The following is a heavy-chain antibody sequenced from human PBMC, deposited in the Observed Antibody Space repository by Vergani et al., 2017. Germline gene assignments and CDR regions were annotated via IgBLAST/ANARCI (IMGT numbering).Heavy chain of an antibody. Sequence: QVQLVQSGAEVKKPGASVKVSCKASGYTFTSYDINWVRQATGQGLEWMGWMNPNRGNTGYAQKFQGRVTMTRNTSIRTAYMELSSLRSEDTAVSFCARGIKYFSRTSCYSKVGPMLYYYYMDVWGKGTTVTVSS. D-gene: IGHD2-2*02. V-gene: IGHV1-8*01. CDR2: MNPNRGNT. CDR3: ARGIKYFSRTSCYSKVGPMLYYYYMDV. J-gene: IGHJ6*03. CDR1: GYTFTSYD.